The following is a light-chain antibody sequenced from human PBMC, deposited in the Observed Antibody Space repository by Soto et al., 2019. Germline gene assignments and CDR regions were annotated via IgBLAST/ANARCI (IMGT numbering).Light chain of an antibody. CDR2: EVS. V-gene: IGLV2-14*01. CDR1: SSDVGGYNY. CDR3: KSYTSKSTGV. Sequence: QSALTQPASVSGSPGXSXTISCTGTSSDVGGYNYVSWYQQHPGKAAKLIIYEVSNRPSGVSNRFSGSKSGNTASLTISGLQAEDEADYYCKSYTSKSTGVFGPGTKLTVL. J-gene: IGLJ1*01.